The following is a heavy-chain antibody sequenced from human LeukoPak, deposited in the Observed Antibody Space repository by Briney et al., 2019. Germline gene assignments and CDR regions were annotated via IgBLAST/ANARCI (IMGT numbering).Heavy chain of an antibody. D-gene: IGHD2-15*01. CDR1: GGTFSSYA. J-gene: IGHJ6*04. Sequence: SVKVSCKASGGTFSSYAISWVRQAPGQGLEWMGGIIPIFGTANYAQKFQGRVTITADKSTSTAYMELSSLRSEDTAVYYCGIRGYCSGGSCYSGAVWGKGTTVTVSS. CDR2: IIPIFGTA. CDR3: GIRGYCSGGSCYSGAV. V-gene: IGHV1-69*06.